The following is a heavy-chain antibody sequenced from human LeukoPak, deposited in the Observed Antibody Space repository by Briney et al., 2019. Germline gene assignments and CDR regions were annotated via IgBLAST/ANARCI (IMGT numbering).Heavy chain of an antibody. CDR1: GDSISSINW. D-gene: IGHD6-13*01. CDR3: ARVGPGIAAELSWFDP. J-gene: IGHJ5*02. CDR2: IFHSGFT. Sequence: SETLSLTCTVPGDSISSINWWSWVRQPPGKGLEWIGEIFHSGFTNYNPSLKSRVTISVDKSKNQFSLKLNSVTAADTAVYYCARVGPGIAAELSWFDPWGQGILVTVSS. V-gene: IGHV4-4*02.